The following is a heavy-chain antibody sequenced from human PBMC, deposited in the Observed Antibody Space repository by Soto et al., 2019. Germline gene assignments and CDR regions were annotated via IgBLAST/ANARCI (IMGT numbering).Heavy chain of an antibody. D-gene: IGHD6-13*01. CDR1: GFTFSSYG. CDR3: AKDRGRIAAAGTASTTGYYGMDV. Sequence: QVQLVESGGGVVQPGRSLRLSCAASGFTFSSYGMHWVRQAPGKGLEWVAVISYDGSNKYYADSVKGRFTISRDNSKNTLYLQRNSLRAEDTAVYYCAKDRGRIAAAGTASTTGYYGMDVWGQGTTVTVSS. V-gene: IGHV3-30*18. CDR2: ISYDGSNK. J-gene: IGHJ6*02.